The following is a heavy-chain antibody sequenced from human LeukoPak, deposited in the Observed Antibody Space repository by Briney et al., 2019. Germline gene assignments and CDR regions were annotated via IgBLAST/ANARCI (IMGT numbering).Heavy chain of an antibody. J-gene: IGHJ6*03. D-gene: IGHD3-16*01. CDR2: ISSSGSTI. Sequence: GGSLRLSCAASGFTFSDYYMSWIRQAPGKGLEWVSYISSSGSTIYYADSVKGRFTISRDNAKKSLYLQMNSLRVEDTAVYYCARGDGVIISLWVGYMDVWGKGTTVTISS. CDR1: GFTFSDYY. V-gene: IGHV3-11*04. CDR3: ARGDGVIISLWVGYMDV.